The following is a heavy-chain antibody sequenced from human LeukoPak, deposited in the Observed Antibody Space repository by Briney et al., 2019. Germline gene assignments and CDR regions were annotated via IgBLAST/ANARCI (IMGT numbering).Heavy chain of an antibody. CDR1: GGSISRHY. CDR2: IYYSGST. Sequence: SETLSLTCAVSGGSISRHYWSWIRQPPGKGLEWIGNIYYSGSTKYNPSLKSPVTKSVDTSKNQFTLKLSSVTAADTAVYYCARGKRWLQSLDDWGQGTLVTVSS. J-gene: IGHJ4*02. D-gene: IGHD5-24*01. V-gene: IGHV4-59*11. CDR3: ARGKRWLQSLDD.